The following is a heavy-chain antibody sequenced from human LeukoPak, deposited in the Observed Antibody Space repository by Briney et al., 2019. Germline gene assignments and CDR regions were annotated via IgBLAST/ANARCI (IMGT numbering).Heavy chain of an antibody. V-gene: IGHV1-18*01. Sequence: ASVKVSCKASGYTFTSYGISWVRQAPGQGLEWMGWISAYNGNTNYAQKLQGRVTMTTDTSTSTAYMELRSLRSDDTAVYYCARDLGSSTAMVNFDYWGQGTLVTVSS. J-gene: IGHJ4*02. CDR1: GYTFTSYG. CDR3: ARDLGSSTAMVNFDY. CDR2: ISAYNGNT. D-gene: IGHD5-18*01.